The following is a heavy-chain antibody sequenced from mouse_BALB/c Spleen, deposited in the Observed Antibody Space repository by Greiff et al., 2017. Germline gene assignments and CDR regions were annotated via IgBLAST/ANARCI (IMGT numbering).Heavy chain of an antibody. CDR2: IAPGGGST. CDR1: GYTFTSYW. V-gene: IGHV1S41*01. CDR3: AHWDLDD. Sequence: DLVKPGASLKLSCTASGYTFTSYWINWINQRPGQGLEWIGRIAPGGGSTYYNEMFKGKATLTVDTSTSTAYIQLSSLSSEDSAVYVSAHWDLDDWGEGTTVTVSS. J-gene: IGHJ1*01.